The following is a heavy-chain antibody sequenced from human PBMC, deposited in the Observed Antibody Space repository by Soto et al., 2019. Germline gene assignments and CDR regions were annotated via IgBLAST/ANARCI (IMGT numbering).Heavy chain of an antibody. CDR3: ARDALSRDSI. CDR1: GYAFSSYG. J-gene: IGHJ4*02. V-gene: IGHV1-18*01. CDR2: ISAYDGDR. Sequence: GASVKVSCKASGYAFSSYGISWVRQAPGQGPEWMGWISAYDGDRNYGQDFQGRLTMTTDTSTSTAYMELRSLSSVTAADTAVYYCARDALSRDSIWGQGTLVTVSS. D-gene: IGHD3-22*01.